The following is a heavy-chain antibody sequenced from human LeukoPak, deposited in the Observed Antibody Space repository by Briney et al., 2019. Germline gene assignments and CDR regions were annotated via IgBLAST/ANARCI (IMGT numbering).Heavy chain of an antibody. CDR2: INPNSDAT. V-gene: IGHV1-2*02. J-gene: IGHJ3*02. D-gene: IGHD1-26*01. CDR1: GYTFTGYY. Sequence: ASVKVSCKASGYTFTGYYIHWVRQAPGQGLEWMGWINPNSDATSYAQNFQGRVTMTRDTSINTAYMELSRLRSDDTAVYYCARKGDGTSSSHDTLDIRGQGTMVTVSS. CDR3: ARKGDGTSSSHDTLDI.